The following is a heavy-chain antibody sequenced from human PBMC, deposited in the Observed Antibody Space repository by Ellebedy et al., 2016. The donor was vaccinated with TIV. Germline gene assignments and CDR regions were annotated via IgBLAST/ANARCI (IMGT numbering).Heavy chain of an antibody. D-gene: IGHD6-19*01. CDR2: ISYSGDLM. CDR3: ARLGVIAGAGAGDY. J-gene: IGHJ4*02. CDR1: GFTFSGYY. Sequence: GESLKISCAASGFTFSGYYMSWFRQAPGKGPEWVSHISYSGDLMYYADSVKGRFTTSRDNAENSLYLQMNSLRAEDTDVYFCARLGVIAGAGAGDYWGQGTLVIVSS. V-gene: IGHV3-11*01.